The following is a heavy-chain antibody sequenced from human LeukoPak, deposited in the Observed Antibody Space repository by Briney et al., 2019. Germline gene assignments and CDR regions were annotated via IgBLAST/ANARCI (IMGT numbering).Heavy chain of an antibody. CDR3: ARDRSGGYDLEGEAFKI. Sequence: PGGSLRLSCVVSGFTFSSYNMNWVRQAPGKGLEWVSGIRGSGSYTYYADSVQGRFTISRDNAKNTLYLQLNSLRDEDTAVYYCARDRSGGYDLEGEAFKIWGQGTMVTVSS. V-gene: IGHV3-21*01. J-gene: IGHJ3*02. D-gene: IGHD5-12*01. CDR2: IRGSGSYT. CDR1: GFTFSSYN.